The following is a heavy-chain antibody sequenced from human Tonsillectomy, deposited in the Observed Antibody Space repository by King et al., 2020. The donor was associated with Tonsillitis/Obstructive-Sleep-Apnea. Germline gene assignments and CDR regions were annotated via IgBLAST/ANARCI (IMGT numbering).Heavy chain of an antibody. V-gene: IGHV1-69*04. CDR2: IVPIVDIA. CDR3: AREGSGPGSWAYNYFDS. D-gene: IGHD3-10*01. CDR1: GGTFSSYA. J-gene: IGHJ5*01. Sequence: QLVQSGAEVKKPGSSVKVSCKASGGTFSSYAFSWVRQAPGQGLEWMGRIVPIVDIAQYAQKLAPNFQDRVTIIADKSTSTAYMERSSLSSEDPAIYYCAREGSGPGSWAYNYFDSWGQGTLVTVSS.